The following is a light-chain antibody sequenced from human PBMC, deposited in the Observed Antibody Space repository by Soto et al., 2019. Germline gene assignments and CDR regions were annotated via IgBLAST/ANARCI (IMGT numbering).Light chain of an antibody. CDR1: QSVLYSSNNKNY. Sequence: DIVMTQSPDSLAVSLGERATINCESSQSVLYSSNNKNYLAWYQQKPGQPPKLLIYWASTRESGVPDRFSGSGSGTDFTLTISSLQAEDVAVYHCQQYYSTPPTFGQGTKVEIK. V-gene: IGKV4-1*01. CDR2: WAS. CDR3: QQYYSTPPT. J-gene: IGKJ1*01.